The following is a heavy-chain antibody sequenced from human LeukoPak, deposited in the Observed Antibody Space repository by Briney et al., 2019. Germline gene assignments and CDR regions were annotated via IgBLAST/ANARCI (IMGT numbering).Heavy chain of an antibody. CDR2: ITPKNGDT. Sequence: ASVKVSCRASGYTFTDYSIHWVRQAPGQGLEWMGWITPKNGDTSYTQKFQGRVTMTRDTSISTAHMELSRLTSDDTAVYYCAREIVHSGGDCWGQGTLVIVSS. D-gene: IGHD1-26*01. CDR3: AREIVHSGGDC. CDR1: GYTFTDYS. V-gene: IGHV1-2*02. J-gene: IGHJ4*02.